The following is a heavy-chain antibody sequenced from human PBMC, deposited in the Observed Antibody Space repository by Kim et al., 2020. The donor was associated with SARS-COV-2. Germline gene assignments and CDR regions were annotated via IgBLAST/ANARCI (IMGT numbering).Heavy chain of an antibody. CDR2: ISGSGSAK. V-gene: IGHV3-48*02. D-gene: IGHD3-22*01. Sequence: GGSLRLSCAASGFTFSRYNMNWVRQAPGMGLEWLSYISGSGSAKYYSDSAKGRFTISRDNAKNSLYLQMNSLRDEDTAVYYCARDSYYFDRSLYSPFDHWGPGALVTVSS. J-gene: IGHJ4*02. CDR1: GFTFSRYN. CDR3: ARDSYYFDRSLYSPFDH.